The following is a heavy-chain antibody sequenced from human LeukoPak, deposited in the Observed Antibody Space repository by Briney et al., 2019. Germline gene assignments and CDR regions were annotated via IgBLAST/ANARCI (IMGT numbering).Heavy chain of an antibody. CDR2: IYYSGST. Sequence: SETLSLTCTVSGGSISSSSYFWVWIRQPPGKGLQWIGSIYYSGSTYYNPSLKSRVTISVDTSKNQFSLRLSSVTAADTAVYYCASDDILTAYYPDYWGQGTLVTVSS. CDR1: GGSISSSSYF. D-gene: IGHD3-9*01. V-gene: IGHV4-39*07. J-gene: IGHJ4*02. CDR3: ASDDILTAYYPDY.